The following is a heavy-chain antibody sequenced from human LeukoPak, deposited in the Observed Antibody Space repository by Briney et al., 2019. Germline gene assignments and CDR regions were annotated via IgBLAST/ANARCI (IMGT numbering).Heavy chain of an antibody. V-gene: IGHV4-38-2*01. CDR2: IFRGGST. CDR1: GYSISIAYY. Sequence: PSETLSLTCAVSGYSISIAYYWGWIRQPPGKGLGWIGRIFRGGSTSYNPSLKSRLTMSMDTSKNQFSLQLTSVTAADTAVYYCARYDSRGSGSTQLEYWGQGILVTISS. CDR3: ARYDSRGSGSTQLEY. D-gene: IGHD3-3*01. J-gene: IGHJ4*02.